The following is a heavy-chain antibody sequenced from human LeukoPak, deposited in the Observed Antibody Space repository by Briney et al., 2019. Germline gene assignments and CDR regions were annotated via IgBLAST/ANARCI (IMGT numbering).Heavy chain of an antibody. Sequence: ASVKVSCKASGYTFTSYGISWVRQAPGQGLEWMGWISAYNGNTNYAQKLQGRVTMTTDTSTSTAYMELRSLRSDDTAVYYCAAQDSSGWYTPNFDYWGQGTLVTVSS. CDR1: GYTFTSYG. V-gene: IGHV1-18*01. D-gene: IGHD6-19*01. CDR2: ISAYNGNT. CDR3: AAQDSSGWYTPNFDY. J-gene: IGHJ4*02.